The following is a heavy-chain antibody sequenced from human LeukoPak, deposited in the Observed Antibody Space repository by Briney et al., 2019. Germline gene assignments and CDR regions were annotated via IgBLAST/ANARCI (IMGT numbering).Heavy chain of an antibody. V-gene: IGHV3-64*01. D-gene: IGHD3-3*01. Sequence: GGALRLSCTASGFTFSSYAMHWVRQAPGKGLEYVSAISSNGGSTYYANSVKGRFTISRDNSKNTLYLQMGSLRAEDMAVYYCARHGHYDFWSGYSLDSWGQGTLVTVSS. CDR3: ARHGHYDFWSGYSLDS. J-gene: IGHJ4*02. CDR1: GFTFSSYA. CDR2: ISSNGGST.